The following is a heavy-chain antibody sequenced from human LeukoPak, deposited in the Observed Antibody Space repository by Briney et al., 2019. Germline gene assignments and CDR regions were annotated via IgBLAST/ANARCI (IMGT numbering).Heavy chain of an antibody. CDR3: ARTTPYYFDY. D-gene: IGHD1-7*01. CDR1: GLTFSSYA. J-gene: IGHJ4*02. V-gene: IGHV3-23*01. Sequence: GGSLRLSCAASGLTFSSYAMSWVRQAPGKGLEWVSGISGNGGGTYYADSVKGRFTISRDNSKNTLYLQMNSLRAEDTAVYYCARTTPYYFDYWGQGTLVTVSS. CDR2: ISGNGGGT.